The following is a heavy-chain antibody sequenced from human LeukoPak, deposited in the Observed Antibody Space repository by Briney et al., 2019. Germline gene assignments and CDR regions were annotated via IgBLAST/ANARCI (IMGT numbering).Heavy chain of an antibody. CDR3: AKDVEVTGTNLGLILDAFDI. CDR1: GFTVSGNY. CDR2: ISYDGSNK. D-gene: IGHD1-20*01. Sequence: PGGSLRLSCAASGFTVSGNYMTWVRQAPGKGLEWVAVISYDGSNKYYADSVKGRFTISRDNSKNTLYLQMNSLRAEDTAVYYCAKDVEVTGTNLGLILDAFDIWGQGTMVTVSS. V-gene: IGHV3-30*18. J-gene: IGHJ3*02.